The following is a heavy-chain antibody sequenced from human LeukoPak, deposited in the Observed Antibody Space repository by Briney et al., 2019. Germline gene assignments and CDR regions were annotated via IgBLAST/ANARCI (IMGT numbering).Heavy chain of an antibody. D-gene: IGHD6-13*01. CDR2: IYYSGST. Sequence: PSETLSLTCSVSGGXISSSSYYWGWIRQPPGKGLEWIGSIYYSGSTYYIPSLKSRVTISVDTSKNQFSLKLSSMTAADTAVYYCARHRIAAVDDAFDIWGQGTMVTVSS. CDR1: GGXISSSSYY. V-gene: IGHV4-39*01. J-gene: IGHJ3*02. CDR3: ARHRIAAVDDAFDI.